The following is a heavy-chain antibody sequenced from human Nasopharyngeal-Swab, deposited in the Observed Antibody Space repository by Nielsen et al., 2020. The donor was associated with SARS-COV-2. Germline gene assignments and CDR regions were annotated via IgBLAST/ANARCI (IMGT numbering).Heavy chain of an antibody. Sequence: ESLKISCTVSGDSISSYYWSWIRQPPGKGLEWIGYIYYSGSTNYNPSLKSRVTISVDTSKNQFSLKLSSVTAADTAVYYCARDLLYGDFYYYYGMDVWGQGTTVTVSS. D-gene: IGHD4-17*01. CDR3: ARDLLYGDFYYYYGMDV. V-gene: IGHV4-59*01. CDR2: IYYSGST. CDR1: GDSISSYY. J-gene: IGHJ6*02.